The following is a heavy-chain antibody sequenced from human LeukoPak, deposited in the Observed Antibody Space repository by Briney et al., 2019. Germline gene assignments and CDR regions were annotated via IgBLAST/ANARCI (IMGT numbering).Heavy chain of an antibody. J-gene: IGHJ4*02. Sequence: PGGSLRLSCAASGFTFDDYAMNWVRQAPGKGLEWVSAISDSGGSAYYADSVKGRFTISRDNAKGSLFLQMNSLRAEDTAVYYCARDVEASNFWTGYSYWGQGSLVTVSS. CDR3: ARDVEASNFWTGYSY. V-gene: IGHV3-23*01. CDR1: GFTFDDYA. CDR2: ISDSGGSA. D-gene: IGHD3/OR15-3a*01.